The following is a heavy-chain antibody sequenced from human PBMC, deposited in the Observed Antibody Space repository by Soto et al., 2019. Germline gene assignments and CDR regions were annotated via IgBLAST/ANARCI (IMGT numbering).Heavy chain of an antibody. CDR3: VKDGDSISSNKPLDY. J-gene: IGHJ4*02. CDR1: GFTFTTYA. Sequence: GGSLRLSCAASGFTFTTYAMCWVRHAPGKGLEWVSSISVSGDRTFYADSVKGRFTISRDNRRNTLHLQMNSLRAEDTAVYYCVKDGDSISSNKPLDYWGQGTLVTVSS. CDR2: ISVSGDRT. D-gene: IGHD2-2*01. V-gene: IGHV3-23*01.